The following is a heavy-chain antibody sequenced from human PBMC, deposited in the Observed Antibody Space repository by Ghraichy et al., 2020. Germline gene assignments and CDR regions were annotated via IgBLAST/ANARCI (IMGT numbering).Heavy chain of an antibody. V-gene: IGHV3-33*01. CDR3: ARDETTVTTIFDY. J-gene: IGHJ4*02. CDR1: GFTFSSYG. D-gene: IGHD4-17*01. Sequence: GESLNISCAASGFTFSSYGMHWVRQAPGKGLEWVAVIWYDGSNKYYADSVKGRFTISRDNSKNTLYLQMNSLRAEDTAVYYCARDETTVTTIFDYWGQGTLVTVSS. CDR2: IWYDGSNK.